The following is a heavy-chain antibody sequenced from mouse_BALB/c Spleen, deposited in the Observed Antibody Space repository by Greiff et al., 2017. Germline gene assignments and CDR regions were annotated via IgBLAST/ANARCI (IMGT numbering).Heavy chain of an antibody. V-gene: IGHV5-4*02. CDR3: ARGDGDNFSFAY. D-gene: IGHD2-13*01. J-gene: IGHJ3*01. Sequence: DVKVVESGGGLVKPGGSLKLSCAASGFTFSDYYMSWVRQTPEKRLEWVATISDGGSYTYSPDSVKGRFTIFRDNAKNSLYLQMSSLKSEDTAMYYGARGDGDNFSFAYWGQGTMVTVSA. CDR2: ISDGGSYT. CDR1: GFTFSDYY.